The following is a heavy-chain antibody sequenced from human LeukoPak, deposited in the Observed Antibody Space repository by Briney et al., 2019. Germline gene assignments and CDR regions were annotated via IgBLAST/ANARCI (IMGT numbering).Heavy chain of an antibody. J-gene: IGHJ6*03. D-gene: IGHD6-6*01. CDR2: IIPIFGTA. Sequence: GASVKVSCKASGGTFSNYAISWVRQAPGQGLEWMGGIIPIFGTANYAQKFQGRVTITADKSTSTAYMELSSLGSADTAVYFCARDWGVEARPGYMDVWGKGTTVTVSS. CDR1: GGTFSNYA. V-gene: IGHV1-69*06. CDR3: ARDWGVEARPGYMDV.